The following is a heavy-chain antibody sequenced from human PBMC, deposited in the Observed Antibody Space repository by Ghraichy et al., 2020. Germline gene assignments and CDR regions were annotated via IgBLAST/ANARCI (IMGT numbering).Heavy chain of an antibody. CDR2: INYSGNT. D-gene: IGHD3-16*02. J-gene: IGHJ4*02. CDR3: ARHDITFGGTIDYVDY. CDR1: GGSISSNSYY. Sequence: SETLSLTCTVSGGSISSNSYYWGWIRQPPGKGLEWIGTINYSGNTYYNPSLKIRVPISVDTSNNHFSLKLISVTAADTAVYYCARHDITFGGTIDYVDYWGRGTLVIVSS. V-gene: IGHV4-39*01.